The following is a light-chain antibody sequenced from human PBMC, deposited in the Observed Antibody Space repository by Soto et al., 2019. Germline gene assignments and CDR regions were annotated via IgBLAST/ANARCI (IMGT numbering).Light chain of an antibody. V-gene: IGKV1-5*01. CDR3: QQYISYPYT. Sequence: GDRVTITCRASQTTNTWLAWYQQKPGTAPKLLFYDASSLEGEVPSRFSASGSGTEFTLTISSLQPDDLATYYCQQYISYPYTFGQGTKVEIK. CDR2: DAS. CDR1: QTTNTW. J-gene: IGKJ2*01.